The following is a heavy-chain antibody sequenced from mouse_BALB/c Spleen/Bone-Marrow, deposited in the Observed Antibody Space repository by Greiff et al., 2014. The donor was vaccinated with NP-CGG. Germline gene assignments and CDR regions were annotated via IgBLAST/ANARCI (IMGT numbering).Heavy chain of an antibody. CDR1: GFTFSSYG. Sequence: EVQVVESGGDLVKPGGSLKLSCAASGFTFSSYGMSWVRQTPDKRLEWVATISSGGSYTYYPDSVKGRFTISRDNAKNTLYLQMSSLNSEDTAMYYCASPYDFGAWFAYWGQGTLVTVSA. CDR3: ASPYDFGAWFAY. D-gene: IGHD2-4*01. V-gene: IGHV5-6*01. CDR2: ISSGGSYT. J-gene: IGHJ3*01.